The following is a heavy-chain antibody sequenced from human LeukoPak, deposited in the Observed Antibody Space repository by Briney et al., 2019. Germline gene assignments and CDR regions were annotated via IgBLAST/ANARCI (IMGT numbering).Heavy chain of an antibody. CDR2: IYYSGST. CDR1: GGSISSYY. Sequence: SETLSLTCTVSGGSISSYYWSWIRQPPGKGLEWIGYIYYSGSTNYNPSLKSRVTISVDTSKNQFSLKLSSVTAADTAVYYCARGDILTGYNNWFDPWGQGTLVTVSS. CDR3: ARGDILTGYNNWFDP. V-gene: IGHV4-59*12. D-gene: IGHD3-9*01. J-gene: IGHJ5*02.